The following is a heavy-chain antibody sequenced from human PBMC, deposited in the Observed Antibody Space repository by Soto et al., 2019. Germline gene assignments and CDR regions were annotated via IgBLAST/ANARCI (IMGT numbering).Heavy chain of an antibody. CDR1: GFTFSNYW. CDR3: ARGVGSHAHPPDY. CDR2: IAYDERTT. Sequence: EVQQVESGGGLVQPGGSLRLSCAASGFTFSNYWMHWIRQAPGKGLVWVSRIAYDERTTTYADSVKGRFTISRDNAENTLYLQRNSLRAEDTAVYYCARGVGSHAHPPDYWGQGTLVTVSS. J-gene: IGHJ4*02. V-gene: IGHV3-74*01. D-gene: IGHD1-26*01.